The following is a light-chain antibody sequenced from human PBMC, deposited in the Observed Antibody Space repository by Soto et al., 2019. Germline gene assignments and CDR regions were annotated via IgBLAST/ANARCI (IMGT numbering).Light chain of an antibody. V-gene: IGKV3-20*01. J-gene: IGKJ1*01. Sequence: IGFSQSPRTLSLSPGERATLSCSLSQCVSSSYLVWYQQKPGQAPRLLIYGATSRVTGIPDRFSGSESETDFTLTISSLEPEDFAVYYCQQYGSSPWTFGQGTKVDI. CDR1: QCVSSSY. CDR3: QQYGSSPWT. CDR2: GAT.